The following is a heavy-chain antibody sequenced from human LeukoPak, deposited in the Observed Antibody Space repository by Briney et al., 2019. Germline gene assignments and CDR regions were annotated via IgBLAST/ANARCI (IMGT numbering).Heavy chain of an antibody. Sequence: GGSLRLSCAASGFTVSSNYMSWVRQAPGKGLEWVSVIYSGGSTYYADSVKGRFTISRDNSKNTLYLQMNSLRAEDTAVYYCARGLSDSQTRYFDYWGQGTLVTVSS. CDR1: GFTVSSNY. CDR2: IYSGGST. V-gene: IGHV3-66*02. D-gene: IGHD2-21*01. CDR3: ARGLSDSQTRYFDY. J-gene: IGHJ4*02.